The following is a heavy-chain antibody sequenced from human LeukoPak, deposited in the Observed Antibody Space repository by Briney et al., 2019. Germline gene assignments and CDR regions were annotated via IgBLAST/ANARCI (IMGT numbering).Heavy chain of an antibody. J-gene: IGHJ5*02. D-gene: IGHD2-8*01. V-gene: IGHV4-59*01. CDR3: ARSSGFTKFDP. CDR2: IYYSGST. Sequence: SETLPLTCTVSGGSISSYYWSWIRQPPGKGLEWIGYIYYSGSTNYNPSLKSRVTISVDTSKNQFSLKLSSVTAADTAVYYCARSSGFTKFDPWGQGTLVTVSS. CDR1: GGSISSYY.